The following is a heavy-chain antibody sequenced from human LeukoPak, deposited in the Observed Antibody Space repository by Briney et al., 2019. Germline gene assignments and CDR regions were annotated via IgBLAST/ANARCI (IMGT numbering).Heavy chain of an antibody. CDR2: IIPIFGTA. CDR3: AREEYYDSSGYGDI. Sequence: SVKVSCKASGGTFISYAISWVRQAPGQGLEWMGGIIPIFGTANYAQKFQGRVTITADESTSTAYMELSSLRSEDTAVYYCAREEYYDSSGYGDIWGQGTMVTVSS. D-gene: IGHD3-22*01. V-gene: IGHV1-69*13. CDR1: GGTFISYA. J-gene: IGHJ3*02.